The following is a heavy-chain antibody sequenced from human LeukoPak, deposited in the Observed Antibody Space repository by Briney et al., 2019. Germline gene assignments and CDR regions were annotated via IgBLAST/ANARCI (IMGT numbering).Heavy chain of an antibody. CDR1: GYTFTGYY. Sequence: ASVKVSCRASGYTFTGYYMDWVRQAPGQGLEWMGWINPNSGGTKYAQKFQGRVTMTRDTSISTVYMELNRLRSDDTAVYYCAREGEHLAPDYWGQGTLVTVSS. J-gene: IGHJ4*02. CDR3: AREGEHLAPDY. D-gene: IGHD3-16*01. CDR2: INPNSGGT. V-gene: IGHV1-2*02.